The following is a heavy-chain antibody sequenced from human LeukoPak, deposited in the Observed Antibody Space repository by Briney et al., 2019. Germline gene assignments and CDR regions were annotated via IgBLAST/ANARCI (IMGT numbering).Heavy chain of an antibody. CDR3: ARAHGGSGYYLPLDY. Sequence: PGGSLGLSCAASGFTFSSYSMNWVRQAPGKGLDWVSYISSSSNTIYYADSVKGRFTISRDNAKNSLYLQMNSLRDEDTAVYYCARAHGGSGYYLPLDYWGQGTLVTVSS. CDR1: GFTFSSYS. CDR2: ISSSSNTI. D-gene: IGHD3-22*01. V-gene: IGHV3-48*02. J-gene: IGHJ4*02.